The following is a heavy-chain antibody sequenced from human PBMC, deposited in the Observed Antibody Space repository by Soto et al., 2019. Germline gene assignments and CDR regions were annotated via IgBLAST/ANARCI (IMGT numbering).Heavy chain of an antibody. CDR1: GFTFSSYA. D-gene: IGHD6-13*01. V-gene: IGHV3-23*01. CDR3: AKGEGGSSSPDDY. J-gene: IGHJ4*02. CDR2: ISGSGGST. Sequence: EVQLLESGGGLVQPGGSLRLSCAASGFTFSSYAMSWVRQAPGKGLEWVSAISGSGGSTYYADSVKGRFTISRDKSNTALYLQMNSRRAEDTAVYYCAKGEGGSSSPDDYWGQGTLVTVSS.